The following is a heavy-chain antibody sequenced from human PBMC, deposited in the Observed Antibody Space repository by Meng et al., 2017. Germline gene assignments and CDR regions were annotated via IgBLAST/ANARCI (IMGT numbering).Heavy chain of an antibody. D-gene: IGHD2/OR15-2a*01. J-gene: IGHJ5*02. Sequence: VQVVESGGGLVKAGGSLRLSCEASGFTFRDYYMTWIRQAPGKGLEWVSSISTTGSSIYYADSVKGRFSISRDNAENSLYLQINSLRVEDTAVYYCARDHGFLNWFDPWGQGTLVTVSS. CDR2: ISTTGSSI. CDR3: ARDHGFLNWFDP. V-gene: IGHV3-11*04. CDR1: GFTFRDYY.